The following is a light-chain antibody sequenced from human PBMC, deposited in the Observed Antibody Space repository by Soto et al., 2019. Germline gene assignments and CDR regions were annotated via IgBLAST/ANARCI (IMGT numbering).Light chain of an antibody. CDR3: QQFHISRT. CDR1: QSLNARY. V-gene: IGKV3-20*01. CDR2: GAS. J-gene: IGKJ1*01. Sequence: EIVLTQSPGTLSLSPWERATLSCRASQSLNARYLAWYQVKPGQAPRLLFYGASSRATGIPDRFIGSGSGTDFTLTITGLEPEDFAVYYCQQFHISRTFGQGTKVDIK.